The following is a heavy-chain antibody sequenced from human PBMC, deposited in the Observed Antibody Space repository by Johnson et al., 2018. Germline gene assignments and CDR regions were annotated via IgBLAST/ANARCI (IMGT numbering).Heavy chain of an antibody. CDR2: IYYSGST. V-gene: IGHV4-59*01. CDR3: ARYYAISGSPPYYYYDGMDV. D-gene: IGHD3-9*01. Sequence: QVQLQESGPGLVKPSETLSLTCTVSGGSISSYYWSWIRQSPGKGLEWIGYIYYSGSTNYNPSLKSRLSISVDTSKNQFSLKLSSVTAADTAVYYCARYYAISGSPPYYYYDGMDVWGQGTTVTVSS. J-gene: IGHJ6*02. CDR1: GGSISSYY.